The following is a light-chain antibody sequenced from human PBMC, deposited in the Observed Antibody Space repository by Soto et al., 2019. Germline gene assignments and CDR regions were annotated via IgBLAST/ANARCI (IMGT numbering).Light chain of an antibody. CDR2: AAS. CDR3: QQYNSYPCT. V-gene: IGKV1-39*01. CDR1: QSISDY. J-gene: IGKJ2*02. Sequence: DIQMTQSPSSLSASVGDRVTITCRASQSISDYLNWYQQKPGKAPKLLIYAASSLQSGVPSRFSGGGSGTDFTLTISSLQPEDFSTYYCQQYNSYPCTFGQGTKLEIK.